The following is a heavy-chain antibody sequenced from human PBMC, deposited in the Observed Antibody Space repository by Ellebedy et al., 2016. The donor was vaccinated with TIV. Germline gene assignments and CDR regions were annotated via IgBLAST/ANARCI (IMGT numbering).Heavy chain of an antibody. D-gene: IGHD3-9*01. J-gene: IGHJ3*02. V-gene: IGHV3-48*02. CDR1: GFTFSSYS. CDR2: ISSSSSTI. CDR3: ARMPDYDILTGFHADAFDI. Sequence: GGSLRLXCAASGFTFSSYSMNWVRQAPGKGLEWVSYISSSSSTIYYADSVKGRFTISRDNAKNSLYLQMNSLRDEDTAVYYCARMPDYDILTGFHADAFDIWGQGTMVTVS.